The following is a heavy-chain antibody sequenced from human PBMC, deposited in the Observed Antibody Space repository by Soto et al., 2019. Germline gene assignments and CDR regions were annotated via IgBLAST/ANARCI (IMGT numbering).Heavy chain of an antibody. Sequence: PGGSLRLSCAASGFTFSSYSMHWVRQAPGKGLEWVAVISYGGSNKYYADSVKGRFTISRDNSKNTLFLQMNSLRPEDTAVYYCAFLDTVISFDHWGQGTLVTVSS. CDR2: ISYGGSNK. CDR3: AFLDTVISFDH. CDR1: GFTFSSYS. V-gene: IGHV3-30-3*01. D-gene: IGHD4-17*01. J-gene: IGHJ4*02.